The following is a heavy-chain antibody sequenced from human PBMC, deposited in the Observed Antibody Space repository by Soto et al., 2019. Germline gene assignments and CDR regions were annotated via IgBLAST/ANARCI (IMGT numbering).Heavy chain of an antibody. V-gene: IGHV3-9*02. D-gene: IGHD3-10*01. Sequence: EVQLVESGGGLVQPGGSLRLSCVGSGFTSEDSAMHWVRQVSGKGLEWVSGIGWNSGSVGYVDSVKGRFTISRANAKKSLYLQMNSLRPEDTALYYCAKDRRGYYGSWVLDYWGLGTLVTVSS. CDR1: GFTSEDSA. J-gene: IGHJ4*02. CDR2: IGWNSGSV. CDR3: AKDRRGYYGSWVLDY.